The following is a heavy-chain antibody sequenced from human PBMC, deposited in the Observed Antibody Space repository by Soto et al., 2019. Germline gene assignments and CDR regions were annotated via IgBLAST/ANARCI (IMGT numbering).Heavy chain of an antibody. D-gene: IGHD6-6*01. J-gene: IGHJ6*02. CDR2: VKSKTDGGTT. CDR3: TTDRMAARQYYYYGVDV. V-gene: IGHV3-15*01. Sequence: GGSLRLSCAASGFTFRNAWMTWVRQAPGKGLEWIGRVKSKTDGGTTDYAAPVKGRFTISRNDSRNTLYLEMNSLKTEDTAVYYCTTDRMAARQYYYYGVDVWGQGTTVTVSS. CDR1: GFTFRNAW.